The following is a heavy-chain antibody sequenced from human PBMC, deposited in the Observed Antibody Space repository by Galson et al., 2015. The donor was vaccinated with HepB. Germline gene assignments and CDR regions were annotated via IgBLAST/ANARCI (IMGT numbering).Heavy chain of an antibody. Sequence: LSLTCTVSGGSIRSSSYYWGWIRQPPGKGLEWIGSMYYSGSTYYSPSLKSRVTISVDTSKNQLSLKLTSVTAADTAVYYCARGRPEYYDSSGLNWFDPWGQGTLVTVSS. CDR1: GGSIRSSSYY. V-gene: IGHV4-39*01. CDR2: MYYSGST. J-gene: IGHJ5*02. CDR3: ARGRPEYYDSSGLNWFDP. D-gene: IGHD3-22*01.